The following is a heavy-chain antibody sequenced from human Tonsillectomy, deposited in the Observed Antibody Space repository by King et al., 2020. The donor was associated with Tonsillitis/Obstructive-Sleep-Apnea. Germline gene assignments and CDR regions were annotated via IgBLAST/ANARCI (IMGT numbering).Heavy chain of an antibody. CDR3: ARRRGYCSGGSCYRWFDP. J-gene: IGHJ5*02. V-gene: IGHV4-34*01. CDR1: GGSFSGYY. CDR2: INHSGST. D-gene: IGHD2-15*01. Sequence: VQLQQWGAGLLKFSETLSLTCAVYGGSFSGYYWSWIRQPPGKGLEWIGEINHSGSTNYNPSLKSRVTISEDTSKNQFSLKMSSVTAADTAVYYCARRRGYCSGGSCYRWFDPWGQGTLVTVSS.